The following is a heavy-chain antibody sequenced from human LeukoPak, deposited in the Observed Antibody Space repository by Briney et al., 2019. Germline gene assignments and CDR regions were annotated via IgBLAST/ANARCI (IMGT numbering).Heavy chain of an antibody. J-gene: IGHJ5*02. V-gene: IGHV1-69*04. D-gene: IGHD6-19*01. CDR3: AREDGGPPGDFTLWLVHSWFDP. CDR1: GGTFSSYA. Sequence: SVKVSCKASGGTFSSYAISWVRQAPGRGLEWMGRIIPILGIANYAQKFQGRVTITADKSTSTAYMELSSLRSEDTAVYYCAREDGGPPGDFTLWLVHSWFDPWGQGTLVTVSS. CDR2: IIPILGIA.